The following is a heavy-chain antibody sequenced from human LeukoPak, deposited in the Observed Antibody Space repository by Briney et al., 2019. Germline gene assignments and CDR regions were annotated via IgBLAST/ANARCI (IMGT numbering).Heavy chain of an antibody. CDR2: ISYDGSDK. V-gene: IGHV3-30-3*01. D-gene: IGHD3-10*01. J-gene: IGHJ4*02. Sequence: GGSLRLSCAASGFTFSSYAMHWVRQAPGKGLEWVAVISYDGSDKYYADSVKGRFTISRDNSKNTLYLQMNSLRAEGTAVYYCARDDDHYGSGSYYFDHWGQGTLVTVSS. CDR3: ARDDDHYGSGSYYFDH. CDR1: GFTFSSYA.